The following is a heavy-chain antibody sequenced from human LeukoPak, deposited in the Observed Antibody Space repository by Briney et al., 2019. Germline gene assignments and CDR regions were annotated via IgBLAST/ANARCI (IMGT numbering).Heavy chain of an antibody. J-gene: IGHJ6*03. CDR2: IRYDGSNK. V-gene: IGHV3-30*02. CDR1: GFTFSSYG. Sequence: GGSLRLSCAASGFTFSSYGMHWVRQAPGKGLEWVAFIRYDGSNKYYADSVKGRFTISRDNSKNTLYLQMNSLRAEDTAVYYCAKRVRAPYYYYMDVWGKGTTVTVSS. CDR3: AKRVRAPYYYYMDV.